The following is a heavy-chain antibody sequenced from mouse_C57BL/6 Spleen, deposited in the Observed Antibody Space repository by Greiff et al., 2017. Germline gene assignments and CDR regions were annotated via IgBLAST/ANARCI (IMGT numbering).Heavy chain of an antibody. J-gene: IGHJ2*01. CDR3: ARGRLGRVFDY. V-gene: IGHV3-6*01. Sequence: EVQLQQSGPGLVKPSQSLSLTCSVTGYSITSGYYWNWIRQFPGNKLERMGYINYDGSNNYNPSLKNRISITRDTSKNQFFLKLNSVTTEDTATYYCARGRLGRVFDYWGQGTTLTVSS. CDR1: GYSITSGYY. D-gene: IGHD4-1*01. CDR2: INYDGSN.